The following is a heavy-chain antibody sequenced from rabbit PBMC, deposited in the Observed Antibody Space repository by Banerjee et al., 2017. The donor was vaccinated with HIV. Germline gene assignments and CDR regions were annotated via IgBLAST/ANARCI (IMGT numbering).Heavy chain of an antibody. CDR2: IDGDGST. CDR3: ARDSGWGDLNL. J-gene: IGHJ4*01. D-gene: IGHD4-1*01. Sequence: QEQLEESGGGLVKPEGSLTLTCKASGFDFSSNTMGWVRQAPGKGLEYIGYIDGDGSTHYARWLNGRFTISKTSSTVELKMTSLTAADTATYFCARDSGWGDLNLWGQGTLVTDS. CDR1: GFDFSSNT. V-gene: IGHV1S25*01.